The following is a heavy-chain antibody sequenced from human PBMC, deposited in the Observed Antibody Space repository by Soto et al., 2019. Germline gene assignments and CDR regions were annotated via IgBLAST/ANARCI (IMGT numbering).Heavy chain of an antibody. Sequence: EVQLVESGGGLVKGVGSVRLSCAASGFTFNNAWMNWVRQPPGKGLEWVGRIKSKTDGGKTDYVAPVNGRFTISRNDSKNTLDLQMNSLKTEDTAVYYCTTWFNYGSGGPSHVWGQGTTGTVSS. CDR1: GFTFNNAW. D-gene: IGHD3-10*01. J-gene: IGHJ6*02. CDR3: TTWFNYGSGGPSHV. V-gene: IGHV3-15*07. CDR2: IKSKTDGGKT.